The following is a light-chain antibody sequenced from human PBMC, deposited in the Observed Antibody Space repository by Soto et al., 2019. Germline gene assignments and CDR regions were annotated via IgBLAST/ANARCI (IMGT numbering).Light chain of an antibody. CDR2: DAS. J-gene: IGKJ4*01. Sequence: EIVLTQSPATLSLSPGERATRSCRASQSVSSYLAWYQQKPGQAPRLLIYDASNRATGIPARFSGRGSGTDFTLTISSLEPEDFAVYYCQQRSNWPLSFGGGTKVEIK. V-gene: IGKV3-11*01. CDR1: QSVSSY. CDR3: QQRSNWPLS.